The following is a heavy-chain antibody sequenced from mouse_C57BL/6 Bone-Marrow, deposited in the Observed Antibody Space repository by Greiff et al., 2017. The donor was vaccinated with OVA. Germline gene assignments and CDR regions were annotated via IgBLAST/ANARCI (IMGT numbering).Heavy chain of an antibody. CDR2: IFPGSGST. CDR1: GYTFTDYY. V-gene: IGHV1-75*01. D-gene: IGHD1-1*01. Sequence: SGPELVKPGASVKISCKASGYTFTDYYINWVKQRPGQGLEWIGWIFPGSGSTYYNEKFKGKATLTVDKSSSTAYMLLSSLTSEDSAVYFCARLDFYYGRWYFDVWGTGTTVTVSS. J-gene: IGHJ1*03. CDR3: ARLDFYYGRWYFDV.